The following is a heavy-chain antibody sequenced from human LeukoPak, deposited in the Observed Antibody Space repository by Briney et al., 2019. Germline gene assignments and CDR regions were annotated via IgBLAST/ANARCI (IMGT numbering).Heavy chain of an antibody. CDR1: GGSISSDY. V-gene: IGHV4-4*07. Sequence: SETLSLTCTVSGGSISSDYWSWIRQPAGKGLEWIGRIYSSGSTNYNPSLKSRVTISVDTSKNQFSLKLSSVTAANTAVYYCVGWSATRIDYWGQGTLVTVSS. J-gene: IGHJ4*02. CDR2: IYSSGST. CDR3: VGWSATRIDY. D-gene: IGHD3-3*01.